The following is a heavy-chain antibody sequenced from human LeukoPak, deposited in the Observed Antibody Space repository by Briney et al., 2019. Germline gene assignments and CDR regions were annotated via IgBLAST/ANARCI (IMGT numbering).Heavy chain of an antibody. CDR1: GFTVSSNY. CDR3: ARDATVGSAYFDL. D-gene: IGHD2-15*01. CDR2: IFGGGGT. J-gene: IGHJ4*02. V-gene: IGHV3-53*05. Sequence: GGSLRLSCAAFGFTVSSNYMSWVRQAPGKGLEWVSVIFGGGGTYYGDSVRGRFTISRDNSKHMLSLEMHSLRPDDTALYFCARDATVGSAYFDLWGQGALVTVSS.